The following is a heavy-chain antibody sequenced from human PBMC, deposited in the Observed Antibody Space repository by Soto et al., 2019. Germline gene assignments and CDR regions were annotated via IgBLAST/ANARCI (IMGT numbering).Heavy chain of an antibody. J-gene: IGHJ3*02. D-gene: IGHD4-17*01. CDR2: ISWNSGSI. V-gene: IGHV3-9*01. CDR3: AKDKEGDYGTNWAFDI. Sequence: EVQLVESGGGLVQPGRSLRLSCAASGFTFDDYVMHWVRQAPGKGLEWVSGISWNSGSIGYADSVKGRFTISRDNAKNSLYLQMNSLRAEDTALYYCAKDKEGDYGTNWAFDIWGQGTMVTVSS. CDR1: GFTFDDYV.